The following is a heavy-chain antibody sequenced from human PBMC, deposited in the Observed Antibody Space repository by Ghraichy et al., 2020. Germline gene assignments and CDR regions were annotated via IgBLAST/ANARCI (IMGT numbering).Heavy chain of an antibody. Sequence: GGSLRLSCAASGFTFSSYWMHWVRQAPGKGLVWVSRVNSDGSSTSYADSVKGRFTISRDNAKNTLYLQMNSMRAEDTAVFYCARLGASTVTLWGQGTLVTVSS. J-gene: IGHJ4*02. V-gene: IGHV3-74*01. CDR1: GFTFSSYW. CDR3: ARLGASTVTL. D-gene: IGHD4-17*01. CDR2: VNSDGSST.